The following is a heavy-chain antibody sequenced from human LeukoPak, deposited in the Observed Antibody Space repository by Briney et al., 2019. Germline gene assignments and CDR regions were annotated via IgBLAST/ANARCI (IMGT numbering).Heavy chain of an antibody. CDR1: EFTFSAYW. Sequence: PGGSLRLSCAASEFTFSAYWMSWVRQAPGKGLEWAANIKPDGSEKSYVDSVKGRFSIARDNAKKSLYLQMNSLRAEDTAVYYCAKEEWDIVVVVAATSFDYWGQGTLVTVSS. CDR3: AKEEWDIVVVVAATSFDY. V-gene: IGHV3-7*03. D-gene: IGHD2-15*01. J-gene: IGHJ4*02. CDR2: IKPDGSEK.